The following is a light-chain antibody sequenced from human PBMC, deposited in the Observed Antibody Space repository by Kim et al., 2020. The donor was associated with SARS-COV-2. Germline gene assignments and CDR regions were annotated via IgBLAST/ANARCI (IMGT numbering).Light chain of an antibody. J-gene: IGLJ2*01. Sequence: YELTQPPSVSVAPGKTARITCGGNNIGSKSVHWYQQKPGQAPVLVIYYDSDRPSGIPERFSGSNSANTATLTISRVEAGDEADYYCQVWDSSSDHVVFGGGTQLTVL. V-gene: IGLV3-21*04. CDR3: QVWDSSSDHVV. CDR2: YDS. CDR1: NIGSKS.